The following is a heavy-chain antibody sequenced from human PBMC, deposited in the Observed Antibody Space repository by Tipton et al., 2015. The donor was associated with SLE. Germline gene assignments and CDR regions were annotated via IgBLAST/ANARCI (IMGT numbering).Heavy chain of an antibody. CDR2: IYYTGST. CDR1: GGSINNYY. D-gene: IGHD5-12*01. V-gene: IGHV4-59*01. J-gene: IGHJ4*02. Sequence: TLSLTCTVSGGSINNYYWSWIRQPPGKGLEWIGYIYYTGSTNYNPSLRSRVTISVDTSKNQFSLKMSSVTAEDTAVYYCARDPTMWGYFEYWGQGTLVAVSS. CDR3: ARDPTMWGYFEY.